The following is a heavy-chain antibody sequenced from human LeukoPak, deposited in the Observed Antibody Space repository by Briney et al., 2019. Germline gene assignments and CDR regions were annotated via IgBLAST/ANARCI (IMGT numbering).Heavy chain of an antibody. CDR2: ISSSSSYI. Sequence: GGSLRLSCAASGFTFSSHDMNWVRQAPGKGLEWVSSISSSSSYIYYADSVKGRFTISRDNAKNSLYLQMNSLRAEDTAVYYCARFGGNFDYWGQGTLVTVSS. D-gene: IGHD4-23*01. V-gene: IGHV3-21*01. J-gene: IGHJ4*02. CDR3: ARFGGNFDY. CDR1: GFTFSSHD.